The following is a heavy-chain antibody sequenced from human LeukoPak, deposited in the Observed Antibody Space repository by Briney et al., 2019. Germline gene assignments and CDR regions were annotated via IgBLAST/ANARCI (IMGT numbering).Heavy chain of an antibody. CDR3: ARLFLRFGEFSFDY. D-gene: IGHD3-10*01. V-gene: IGHV4-39*02. J-gene: IGHJ4*02. CDR1: GGSISNSSFY. Sequence: LGPLSLTCTVPGGSISNSSFYWVCVRPPPGKGLEWIGNIYYRGSTYYNSSLKSRVSISVDTSKNYFSLKVSSVTAADTDVYYCARLFLRFGEFSFDYWGQGTLVTVSS. CDR2: IYYRGST.